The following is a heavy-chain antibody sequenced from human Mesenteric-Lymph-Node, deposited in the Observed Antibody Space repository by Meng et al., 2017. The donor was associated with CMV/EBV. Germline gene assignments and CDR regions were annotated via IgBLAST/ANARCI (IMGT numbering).Heavy chain of an antibody. CDR1: GGAISSYY. J-gene: IGHJ4*02. Sequence: SETLSLTCTVPGGAISSYYWSWIRQPPGKGLEWTGYIYYSGSTNYNPSLKSRVTISVDTSKNQFSLKLSSVTAADTAVYYCARGGIVGATTFDYWGQGTLVTVSS. CDR3: ARGGIVGATTFDY. CDR2: IYYSGST. D-gene: IGHD1-26*01. V-gene: IGHV4-59*01.